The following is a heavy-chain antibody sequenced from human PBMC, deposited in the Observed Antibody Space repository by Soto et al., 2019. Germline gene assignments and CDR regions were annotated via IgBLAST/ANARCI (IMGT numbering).Heavy chain of an antibody. D-gene: IGHD2-8*01. CDR2: IFDSGST. CDR1: DGSISGGRHS. Sequence: QVQLQESGPGLIKPSETLSLTCTVSDGSISGGRHSWGWIRQPPGKGLEWIGYIFDSGSTYYNPSLRSRLSMSVDTSKNQFSLRLTSVTAADTAVYYCAREIMPLTNDWYFDLWGRGTLVTVSS. CDR3: AREIMPLTNDWYFDL. V-gene: IGHV4-30-4*01. J-gene: IGHJ2*01.